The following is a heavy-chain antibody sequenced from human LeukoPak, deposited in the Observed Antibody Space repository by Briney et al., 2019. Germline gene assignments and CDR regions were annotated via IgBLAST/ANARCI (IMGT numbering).Heavy chain of an antibody. CDR2: ISYDGSNK. CDR3: ARGGYDFWKYRGNWLDP. D-gene: IGHD3-3*01. CDR1: GFTFSSYA. J-gene: IGHJ5*02. Sequence: GGSLRLSCAASGFTFSSYAMHWVRQAPGKGLEWVAVISYDGSNKYCADSVKGRFTISRDNSKNTLYLQMNSLRAEDTAVYYCARGGYDFWKYRGNWLDPWGQGTLVTVSS. V-gene: IGHV3-30-3*01.